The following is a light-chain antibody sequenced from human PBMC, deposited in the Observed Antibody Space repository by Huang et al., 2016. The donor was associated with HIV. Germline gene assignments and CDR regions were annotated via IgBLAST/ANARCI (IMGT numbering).Light chain of an antibody. CDR2: AAS. V-gene: IGKV1-27*01. Sequence: DIQMTQSPSSLSTSVGDRVTITCRASQGAGNSLAWYQQKPGKVPKLLIYAASTLRSGVPSRFSGSGSVTEFTLTISGLQPEDVATYYCQKYNSAPYTFGQGTRLDIK. CDR1: QGAGNS. CDR3: QKYNSAPYT. J-gene: IGKJ2*01.